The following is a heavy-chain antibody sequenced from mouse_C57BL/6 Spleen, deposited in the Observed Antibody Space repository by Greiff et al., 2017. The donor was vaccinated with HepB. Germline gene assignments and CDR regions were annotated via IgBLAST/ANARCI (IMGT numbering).Heavy chain of an antibody. CDR2: IHPNSGST. CDR1: GYTFTSYW. V-gene: IGHV1-64*01. D-gene: IGHD1-1*01. Sequence: QVQLQQPGAELVKPGASVKLSCKASGYTFTSYWMHWVKQRPGQGLEWIGMIHPNSGSTNYNEKFKSKATLTVDKSSSTAYMQLSSLTSEDSAVYYCARYHYYGSSYDYFDYWGQGTTLTVSS. CDR3: ARYHYYGSSYDYFDY. J-gene: IGHJ2*01.